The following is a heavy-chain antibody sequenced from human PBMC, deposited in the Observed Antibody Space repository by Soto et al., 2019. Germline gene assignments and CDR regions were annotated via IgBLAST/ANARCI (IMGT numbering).Heavy chain of an antibody. D-gene: IGHD3-10*01. V-gene: IGHV4-30-2*01. CDR1: GGSISSGGYS. J-gene: IGHJ4*02. CDR3: ARENNVLPGGYFDY. Sequence: QLQLQESGSGLVKPSQTLSLTCAVSGGSISSGGYSWSWIRQPPGKGLEWIGYIYHSGSTYYNPSLKSRVTLSVDRSKNQCSLKLSSVTAADTAVYYCARENNVLPGGYFDYWGQGTLVTVSS. CDR2: IYHSGST.